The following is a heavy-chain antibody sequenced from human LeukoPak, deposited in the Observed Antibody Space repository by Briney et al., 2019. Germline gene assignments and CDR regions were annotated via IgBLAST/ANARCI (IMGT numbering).Heavy chain of an antibody. D-gene: IGHD6-19*01. CDR3: ARAGGGWSFDY. CDR2: LFFGGST. J-gene: IGHJ4*02. Sequence: PSETLSLTCTVSGASISTYYWSWIRQPPGKGLEWIGYLFFGGSTNYDPSLKSRVTISSDTSKNQLSLKLTSVTAADTAVYYCARAGGGWSFDYLGQGTLVTVSS. CDR1: GASISTYY. V-gene: IGHV4-59*01.